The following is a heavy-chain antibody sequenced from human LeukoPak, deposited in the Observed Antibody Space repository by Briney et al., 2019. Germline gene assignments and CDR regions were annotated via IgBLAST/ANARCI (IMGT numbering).Heavy chain of an antibody. V-gene: IGHV4-39*01. J-gene: IGHJ5*02. CDR3: ARLVDAYGGNSNSNWFDP. D-gene: IGHD4-23*01. CDR2: IYYSGST. Sequence: SETLSLTCAVYGGSFSSYYWGWIRQPPGKGLEWIGSIYYSGSTYYNPSLKSRVTISVDTSKNQFSLKLSSVTAADTAVYYCARLVDAYGGNSNSNWFDPWGQGTLVTVSP. CDR1: GGSFSSYY.